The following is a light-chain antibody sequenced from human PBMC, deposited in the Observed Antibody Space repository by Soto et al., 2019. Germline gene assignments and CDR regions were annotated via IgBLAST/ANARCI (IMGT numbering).Light chain of an antibody. CDR3: QQYGSSGT. CDR2: AAT. J-gene: IGKJ1*01. V-gene: IGKV1-39*01. CDR1: QRIGPY. Sequence: DIQMTQSPSSLSASVGDSVTITCRASQRIGPYVNWYQQKPGKPPKILISAATNLADGVPSRFGGSGSGTDFTLTISRLEPEDFAVYYCQQYGSSGTFGQGTKVDIK.